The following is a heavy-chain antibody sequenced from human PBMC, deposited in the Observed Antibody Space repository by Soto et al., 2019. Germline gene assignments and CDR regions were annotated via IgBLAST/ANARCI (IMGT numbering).Heavy chain of an antibody. V-gene: IGHV4-34*01. CDR2: INHSGST. CDR1: GGSFSCYY. D-gene: IGHD2-15*01. Sequence: SETLSLTCAVYGGSFSCYYWIWIRQPPGKGLEWIGEINHSGSTNYNPSLKSRVTISVDTSKNQFSLKLSSVTAADTAVYYCASGYCSGGSCYPFDYWGQGTLVTVSS. J-gene: IGHJ4*02. CDR3: ASGYCSGGSCYPFDY.